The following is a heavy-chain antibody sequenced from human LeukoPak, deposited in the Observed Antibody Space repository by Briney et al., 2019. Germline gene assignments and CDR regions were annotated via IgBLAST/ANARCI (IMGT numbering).Heavy chain of an antibody. J-gene: IGHJ4*02. CDR1: GGSCSDYY. D-gene: IGHD2-21*01. CDR2: IHPYGEL. CDR3: ARGRDRSKAGEH. Sequence: PSETLSLACAVYGGSCSDYYCSWIRQPPGKGLEWIGEIHPYGELYYNSSLRSRLTISIDTSKTQLSLRLTSLTAADTAFYYCARGRDRSKAGEHWGQGTLVTVSS. V-gene: IGHV4-34*01.